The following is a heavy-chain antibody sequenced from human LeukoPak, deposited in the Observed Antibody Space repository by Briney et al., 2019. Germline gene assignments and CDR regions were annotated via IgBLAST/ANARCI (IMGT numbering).Heavy chain of an antibody. CDR2: IYSGGRT. J-gene: IGHJ5*02. D-gene: IGHD6-19*01. CDR1: GVTVRSNY. Sequence: GGSLRLSCAATGVTVRSNYMSWVRQAPGQGLEWVSVIYSGGRTYYADSVKGRFTISRDNSKNTLYLQMNSLRPEDTAVYYCATEGFSSGWSYLSWGQGTRVTVSS. CDR3: ATEGFSSGWSYLS. V-gene: IGHV3-66*02.